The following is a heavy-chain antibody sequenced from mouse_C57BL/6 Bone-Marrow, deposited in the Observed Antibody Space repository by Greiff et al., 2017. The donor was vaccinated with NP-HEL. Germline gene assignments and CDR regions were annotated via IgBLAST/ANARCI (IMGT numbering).Heavy chain of an antibody. Sequence: ESGPGLVKPSQSLSLSCSVTGYSITSGYYWNWIRQLPGNKREWMGYISYDGSNNYNPSLKNRISITRDTSKNQFFLKLNSVTTEDTATYYCAIYSNYNYWGQGTTLTVSS. CDR1: GYSITSGYY. V-gene: IGHV3-6*01. J-gene: IGHJ2*01. D-gene: IGHD2-5*01. CDR3: AIYSNYNY. CDR2: ISYDGSN.